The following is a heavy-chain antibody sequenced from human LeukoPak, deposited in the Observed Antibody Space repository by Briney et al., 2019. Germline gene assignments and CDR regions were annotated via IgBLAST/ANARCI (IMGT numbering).Heavy chain of an antibody. V-gene: IGHV4-39*07. CDR3: VRTYEIVGATAFYHYFYYMDV. CDR2: IYYSGSI. CDR1: GGSISSSSYY. D-gene: IGHD1-26*01. J-gene: IGHJ6*03. Sequence: SETLSLTCTVSGGSISSSSYYWGWIRQPPGKGLEWIGSIYYSGSIYYNPSLKSRVTISVDTSQNQFSLKLTSVTAADTAIYYCVRTYEIVGATAFYHYFYYMDVWGKGTTVTISS.